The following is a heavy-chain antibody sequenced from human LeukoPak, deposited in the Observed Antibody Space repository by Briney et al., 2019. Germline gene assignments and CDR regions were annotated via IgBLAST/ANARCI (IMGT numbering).Heavy chain of an antibody. J-gene: IGHJ4*02. D-gene: IGHD6-19*01. CDR2: ISSSGSTI. CDR3: TTDLSSGWYQDIDY. Sequence: KPGGSLRLSCAASGFTFSDYYMSWIRQAPGKGLEWVSYISSSGSTIYYADSVKGRFTISRDNAKNSLYLQMNSLRAEDTAAYYCTTDLSSGWYQDIDYWGQGTLVTVSS. V-gene: IGHV3-11*04. CDR1: GFTFSDYY.